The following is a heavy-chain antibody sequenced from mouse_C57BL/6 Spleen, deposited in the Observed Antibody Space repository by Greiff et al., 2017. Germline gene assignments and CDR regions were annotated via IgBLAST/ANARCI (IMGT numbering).Heavy chain of an antibody. CDR1: GFTFSDYG. CDR3: ARRDYGSIYAMDY. V-gene: IGHV5-17*01. CDR2: ISSGSSTI. J-gene: IGHJ4*01. D-gene: IGHD1-1*01. Sequence: EVQVVESGGGLVKPGGSLKLSCAASGFTFSDYGMHWVRQAPEKGLEWVAYISSGSSTIYYADTVKGRFTISRDNAKNTLFLQMTSLRSEDTAMYYCARRDYGSIYAMDYWGQGTSVTVSS.